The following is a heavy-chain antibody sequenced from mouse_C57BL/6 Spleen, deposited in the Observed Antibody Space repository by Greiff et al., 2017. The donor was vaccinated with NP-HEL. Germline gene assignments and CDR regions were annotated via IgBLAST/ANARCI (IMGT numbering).Heavy chain of an antibody. D-gene: IGHD2-1*01. CDR2: IYPGDGDT. V-gene: IGHV1-80*01. CDR1: GYAFSSYW. J-gene: IGHJ2*01. CDR3: ARAGNHAYFDY. Sequence: QVQLQQSGAELVKPGASVKISCKASGYAFSSYWMNWVKQRPGTGLEWIGQIYPGDGDTNYNGKFKGKATLTADKSSSTAYMQLSSLTSEDSAVYFCARAGNHAYFDYWGQGTTLTVSS.